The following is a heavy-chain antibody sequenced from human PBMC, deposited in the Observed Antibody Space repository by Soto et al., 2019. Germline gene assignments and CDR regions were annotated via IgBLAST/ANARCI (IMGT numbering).Heavy chain of an antibody. J-gene: IGHJ4*02. CDR2: ISGSGGST. CDR1: GFTFSSYA. CDR3: ARRGSGSYYDY. D-gene: IGHD1-26*01. Sequence: EVQLLESGGGLVQPGGSLRLSCAASGFTFSSYAMRWVRQAPGKGLEWVSAISGSGGSTYYADSVKGRFTISRDNPKNTVYLQMNTLTGEDTAVYYFARRGSGSYYDYWGQGTLVTVSS. V-gene: IGHV3-23*01.